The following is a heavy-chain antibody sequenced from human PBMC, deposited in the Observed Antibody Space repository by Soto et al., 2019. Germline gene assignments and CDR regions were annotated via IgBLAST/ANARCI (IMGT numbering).Heavy chain of an antibody. CDR2: ISYDGSNK. V-gene: IGHV3-30-3*01. CDR1: GFTFSSYA. Sequence: GGSLRLSCAASGFTFSSYAMHWVRQAPGKGLEWVAVISYDGSNKYYADSVKGRFTISRDNSKNTLYLQMNSLRAEDTAVYYCARVEERIGYDYVWGSYNYYGMDVWGQGTTVTVSS. CDR3: ARVEERIGYDYVWGSYNYYGMDV. D-gene: IGHD3-16*01. J-gene: IGHJ6*02.